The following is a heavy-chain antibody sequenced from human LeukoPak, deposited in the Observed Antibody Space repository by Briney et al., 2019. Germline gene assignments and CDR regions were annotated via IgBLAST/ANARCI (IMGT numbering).Heavy chain of an antibody. D-gene: IGHD2-15*01. V-gene: IGHV3-23*01. J-gene: IGHJ5*02. CDR2: ITTGDST. CDR1: GFTFSTYV. CDR3: ARSLSGSPWAPFDP. Sequence: PGGSLRLSCAASGFTFSTYVMNWVRQAPGKGLEWVSHITTGDSTYYPDSVKGRFTVSRDSSKNTLYLQMNSLRADDTAVYYCARSLSGSPWAPFDPWGQGTLVTVSS.